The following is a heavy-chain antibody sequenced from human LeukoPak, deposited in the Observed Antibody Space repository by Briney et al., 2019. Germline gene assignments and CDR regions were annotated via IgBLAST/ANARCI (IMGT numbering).Heavy chain of an antibody. CDR1: GFTFSSYG. D-gene: IGHD3-10*01. CDR3: AREAREWYGSGNFDY. CDR2: IYSGGST. V-gene: IGHV3-66*01. Sequence: PGGFLRLSCAASGFTFSSYGMHWVRQAPGKGLEWVSVIYSGGSTYYADSVKGRFTISRDNSKNTLYLQMNSLRAEDTAVYYCAREAREWYGSGNFDYWGQGTLVTVSS. J-gene: IGHJ4*02.